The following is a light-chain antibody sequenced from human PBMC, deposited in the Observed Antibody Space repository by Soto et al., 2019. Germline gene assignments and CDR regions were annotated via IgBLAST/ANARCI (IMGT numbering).Light chain of an antibody. Sequence: DLQMTQSPSSLSASVGHRVSITCRASQSISNYLNWYQQKPGKAPNLLIYAASSLQSGVPSRFSGSGSGTDFTLAISSLQPEDFATYYCQQSYSTPRTFGQGTKVEIK. V-gene: IGKV1-39*01. CDR3: QQSYSTPRT. CDR1: QSISNY. J-gene: IGKJ1*01. CDR2: AAS.